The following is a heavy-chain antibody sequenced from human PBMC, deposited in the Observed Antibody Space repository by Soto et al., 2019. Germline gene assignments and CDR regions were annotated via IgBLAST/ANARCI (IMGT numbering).Heavy chain of an antibody. V-gene: IGHV3-33*01. Sequence: WGSLRLSCAASGFTFSSYGMHCVRQAPCKGLEWVAFIWYDVSNKYYADSVKGRFTISRDNSKNTLYLQMNSLRAEDTAVYYCARDIRRASYCGGDCDRAFDIWGQGTMVTVSS. J-gene: IGHJ3*02. CDR3: ARDIRRASYCGGDCDRAFDI. D-gene: IGHD2-21*02. CDR1: GFTFSSYG. CDR2: IWYDVSNK.